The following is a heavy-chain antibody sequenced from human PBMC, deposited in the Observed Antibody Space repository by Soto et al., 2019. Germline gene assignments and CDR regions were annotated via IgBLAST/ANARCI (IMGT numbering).Heavy chain of an antibody. CDR3: ARDYGTGTRMDAFDI. CDR1: GYTFTGYY. Sequence: ASVKVSCKASGYTFTGYYMHWVRQAPGQGLEWMGWINPNSGGTNYAQKFQGWVTMTRDTSISTAYMELSRLRSDDTAVYYCARDYGTGTRMDAFDIWGQGTMVTVSS. J-gene: IGHJ3*02. D-gene: IGHD1-1*01. CDR2: INPNSGGT. V-gene: IGHV1-2*04.